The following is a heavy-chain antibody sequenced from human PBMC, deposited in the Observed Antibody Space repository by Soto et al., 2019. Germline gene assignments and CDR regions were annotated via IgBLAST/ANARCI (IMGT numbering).Heavy chain of an antibody. CDR2: IKQDGSEK. CDR1: GFTFSNYW. Sequence: SLRLSCAASGFTFSNYWMSWVRQAPGKGLEWVANIKQDGSEKYYVDSVKGRFTLSRDNAQNSLKLQMNSLRAEDTAIYFCARVAYGNGWIFDHWGQGTLVTVSS. J-gene: IGHJ4*01. V-gene: IGHV3-7*01. CDR3: ARVAYGNGWIFDH. D-gene: IGHD6-19*01.